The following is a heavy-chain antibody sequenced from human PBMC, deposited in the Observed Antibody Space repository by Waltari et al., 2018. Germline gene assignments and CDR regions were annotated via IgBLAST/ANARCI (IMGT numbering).Heavy chain of an antibody. CDR1: SGSVSRYY. D-gene: IGHD4-17*01. CDR2: VHASGTT. J-gene: IGHJ1*01. CDR3: ARSGDYAEYFQH. Sequence: QVQLQESGPGLVKPSETLSLICTVSSGSVSRYYWNWIRQSAGKGLEWIGHVHASGTTKYNPSLRSRVTVSLDTSKNQLSLKLTAVTAADTAVYYCARSGDYAEYFQHWGLGTLLTVSS. V-gene: IGHV4-4*07.